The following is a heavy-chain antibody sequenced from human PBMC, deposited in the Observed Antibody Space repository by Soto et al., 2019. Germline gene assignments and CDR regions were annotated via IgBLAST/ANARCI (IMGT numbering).Heavy chain of an antibody. D-gene: IGHD6-6*01. J-gene: IGHJ6*02. CDR2: ISYDGSNK. CDR3: AKDQGSSSVVLDYYYGMDV. Sequence: QVQLVESGGGVVQPRRSLRLSCAASGFTFSSSGMHWVRQAPGKGLEWVAVISYDGSNKYYADSVKGRFTISRDNSKNTLYLQMNSLRAEDTAVYYCAKDQGSSSVVLDYYYGMDVWGQGTTVTVSS. V-gene: IGHV3-30*18. CDR1: GFTFSSSG.